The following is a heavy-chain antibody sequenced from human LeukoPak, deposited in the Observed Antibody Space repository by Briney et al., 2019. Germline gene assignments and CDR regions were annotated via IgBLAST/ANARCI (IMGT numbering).Heavy chain of an antibody. V-gene: IGHV1-69*05. CDR1: GGTFSSYA. CDR3: ASGGQRSTSFEPFDY. CDR2: IIPIFGTA. D-gene: IGHD2-2*01. J-gene: IGHJ4*02. Sequence: EASVKVSCKASGGTFSSYAISWVRQAPGQGLEWMGGIIPIFGTANYAQKFQGRVTITTDESTSTAYMELSSLRSEDTAVYYCASGGQRSTSFEPFDYWGQGTLVTVSS.